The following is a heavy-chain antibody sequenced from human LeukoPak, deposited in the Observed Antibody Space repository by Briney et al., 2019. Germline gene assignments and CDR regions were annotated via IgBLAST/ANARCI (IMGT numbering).Heavy chain of an antibody. V-gene: IGHV4-39*07. Sequence: SETLSLTCTVSGDSSSNSIYYWGWIRQPPGKGLEWIGSIDYGGSTYYNPSLKSRATISIDTSKNQFSLKLSSVTAADTAVYYCAREYTLYRSGWFLDYWGQGTLVTVSS. D-gene: IGHD6-19*01. CDR2: IDYGGST. CDR3: AREYTLYRSGWFLDY. CDR1: GDSSSNSIYY. J-gene: IGHJ4*02.